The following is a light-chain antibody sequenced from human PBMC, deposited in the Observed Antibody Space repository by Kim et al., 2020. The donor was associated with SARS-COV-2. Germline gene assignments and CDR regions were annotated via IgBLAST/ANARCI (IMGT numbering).Light chain of an antibody. CDR2: QDN. CDR3: QAWDSGTVV. J-gene: IGLJ2*01. CDR1: KLGNKY. V-gene: IGLV3-1*01. Sequence: SYELTQPPSVSVSPGQTASITCSGDKLGNKYACWYQQKPGQSPVLVIYQDNKRPSRIPERFSGSNSGNTATLTISGTQAMDEADYYCQAWDSGTVVFGGGTQLTVL.